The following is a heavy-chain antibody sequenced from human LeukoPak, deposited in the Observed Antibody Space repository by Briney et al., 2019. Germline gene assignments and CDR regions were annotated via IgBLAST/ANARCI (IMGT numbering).Heavy chain of an antibody. V-gene: IGHV1-2*02. CDR2: INPNSGGT. J-gene: IGHJ4*02. Sequence: AASVTVSCKASGYTFTGYYMHWVRQAPGQGLEWMGWINPNSGGTNYAQKFQGRVTMTRDTSISTAYMELSRLRSDDTAVYYCARTSRWFPLNPPLGYWGQGTLVTVSS. CDR3: ARTSRWFPLNPPLGY. CDR1: GYTFTGYY. D-gene: IGHD4-23*01.